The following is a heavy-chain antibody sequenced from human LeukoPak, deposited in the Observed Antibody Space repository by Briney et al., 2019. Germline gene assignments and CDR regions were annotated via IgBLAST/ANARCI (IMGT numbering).Heavy chain of an antibody. CDR2: INSDGSNT. V-gene: IGHV3-74*01. D-gene: IGHD3-22*01. J-gene: IGHJ4*02. CDR1: GFTFSSCW. Sequence: PGGSLRLSCVASGFTFSSCWMHWVRQAPGKGLVWVSRINSDGSNTRYADSVKGRFTISRDNAMNTLYLQMSSLRAEDTAIYYCARFSYDRTAYTAGDYWGQGTLVTVSS. CDR3: ARFSYDRTAYTAGDY.